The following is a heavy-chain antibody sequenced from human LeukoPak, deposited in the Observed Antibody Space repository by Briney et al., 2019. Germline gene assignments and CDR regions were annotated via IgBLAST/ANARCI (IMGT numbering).Heavy chain of an antibody. Sequence: GASVKLSCTASGSTFTSYGISWVRQATGQGLGKRGWISAYNGNTNYAQKHTGRITMTTDTSTTTTNQELWRLTADDTAASYCTRDHHSHRYSSSPSLDYWGERPRVSVPS. V-gene: IGHV1-18*01. CDR1: GSTFTSYG. D-gene: IGHD6-6*01. CDR2: ISAYNGNT. J-gene: IGHJ4*02. CDR3: TRDHHSHRYSSSPSLDY.